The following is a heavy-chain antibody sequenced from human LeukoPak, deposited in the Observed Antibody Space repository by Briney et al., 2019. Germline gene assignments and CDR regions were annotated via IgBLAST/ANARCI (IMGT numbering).Heavy chain of an antibody. J-gene: IGHJ4*02. Sequence: SETLSLTCTVSGGSISGVYWNWIRQPPRKGLEWVGYIHTSGSTSFNPSLKSRLSFSIDASKNQVSLRLSSVTATDTAVYYCTRRRGGWGEGEFDFWGQGIPVTVST. D-gene: IGHD3-16*01. V-gene: IGHV4-4*09. CDR1: GGSISGVY. CDR2: IHTSGST. CDR3: TRRRGGWGEGEFDF.